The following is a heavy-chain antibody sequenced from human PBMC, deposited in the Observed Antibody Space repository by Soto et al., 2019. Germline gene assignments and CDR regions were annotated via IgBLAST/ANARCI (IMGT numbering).Heavy chain of an antibody. CDR1: GFTFTNYD. D-gene: IGHD2-2*01. Sequence: EVQLLESGGGLVQPGGSLRLACAASGFTFTNYDMRWVCQAPEKGLEWVAAITGSDDSTFYAESVTGRFTISRDNAKKTLCLQTNSLRAEATAVYYGAKATHNAEREYFTSISCAAAYFQDWGQGTLVAVSS. J-gene: IGHJ1*01. V-gene: IGHV3-23*01. CDR3: AKATHNAEREYFTSISCAAAYFQD. CDR2: ITGSDDST.